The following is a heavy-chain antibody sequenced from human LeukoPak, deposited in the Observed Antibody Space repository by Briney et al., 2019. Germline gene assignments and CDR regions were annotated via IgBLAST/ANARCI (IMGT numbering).Heavy chain of an antibody. J-gene: IGHJ4*02. Sequence: GGSLRLSCAASGFTFSSYGMNWVRQAPGKGLEWVSCISSSSSYIYYADSVKGRFTISRDNAKNSLYLQMNSLRAEDTAVYYCARAHNWKYGSFDFWGQGTLVTVSS. CDR2: ISSSSSYI. V-gene: IGHV3-21*01. CDR3: ARAHNWKYGSFDF. CDR1: GFTFSSYG. D-gene: IGHD1-7*01.